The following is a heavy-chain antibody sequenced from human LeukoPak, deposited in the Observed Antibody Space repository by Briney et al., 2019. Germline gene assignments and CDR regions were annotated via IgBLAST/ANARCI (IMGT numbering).Heavy chain of an antibody. V-gene: IGHV1-18*01. CDR1: GYTFTSYG. Sequence: GASVKVSCKASGYTFTSYGISWVRQAPGQGLEWMGWISVYNGNTKYAQKLQGRVTMTTDTSTNTAYMELRSLRSDDTAVYYCARISSTLWLRTPGGDYWGQETLVTVSS. CDR3: ARISSTLWLRTPGGDY. CDR2: ISVYNGNT. J-gene: IGHJ4*02. D-gene: IGHD3-22*01.